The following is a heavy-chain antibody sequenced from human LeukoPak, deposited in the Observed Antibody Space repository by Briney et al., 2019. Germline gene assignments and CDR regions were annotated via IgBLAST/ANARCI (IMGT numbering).Heavy chain of an antibody. CDR1: GGSISSYY. CDR3: ARSAGPFDY. Sequence: SETLSLTCTVSGGSISSYYWSWIRQPPGKGLEWIGYIYYSGSANYNPSLKSRVTISVDTSKNQFSLKLSSVTAADTAVYYCARSAGPFDYWGQGTLVTVSS. D-gene: IGHD6-13*01. J-gene: IGHJ4*02. CDR2: IYYSGSA. V-gene: IGHV4-59*08.